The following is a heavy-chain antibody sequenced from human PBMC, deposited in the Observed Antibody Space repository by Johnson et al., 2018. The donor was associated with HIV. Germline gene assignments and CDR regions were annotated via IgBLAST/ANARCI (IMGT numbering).Heavy chain of an antibody. J-gene: IGHJ3*02. CDR2: IYSDSTI. V-gene: IGHV3-48*04. D-gene: IGHD2-15*01. CDR3: ARSKDCSGGSCPDGFDI. Sequence: VQLVESGGGLVQPGGSLRLSCAASGFTFSSYAMSWVRQAPGKGLEWVSVIYSDSTIYSADSVQGRFTISRDNAKNSLYLQMNSLRAEDTAVYYCARSKDCSGGSCPDGFDIWGQGTVVTVSS. CDR1: GFTFSSYA.